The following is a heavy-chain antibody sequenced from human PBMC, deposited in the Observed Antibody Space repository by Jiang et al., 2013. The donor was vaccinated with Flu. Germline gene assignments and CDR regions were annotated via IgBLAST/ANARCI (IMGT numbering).Heavy chain of an antibody. V-gene: IGHV3-30-3*01. D-gene: IGHD2-15*01. CDR3: ARDPLRYCSGGSCSGYFQH. J-gene: IGHJ1*01. Sequence: VISYDGSNKYYADSVKGRFTISRDNSKNTLYLQMNSLRAEDTAVYYCARDPLRYCSGGSCSGYFQHWGQGTLVTVSS. CDR2: ISYDGSNK.